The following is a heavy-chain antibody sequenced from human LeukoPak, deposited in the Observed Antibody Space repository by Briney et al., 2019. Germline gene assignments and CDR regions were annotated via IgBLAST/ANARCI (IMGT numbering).Heavy chain of an antibody. V-gene: IGHV3-23*01. D-gene: IGHD3-9*01. J-gene: IGHJ4*02. Sequence: GSLRLSCAASGFTVSSNYMSWVRQAPGKGLEWVSALSGSGGSTYYADSVKGRFSISRDNSKNTLYLQMNSLRAEDTAVYYCAKTQTGYQPYYFDFWGQGTLVTVSS. CDR3: AKTQTGYQPYYFDF. CDR2: LSGSGGST. CDR1: GFTVSSNY.